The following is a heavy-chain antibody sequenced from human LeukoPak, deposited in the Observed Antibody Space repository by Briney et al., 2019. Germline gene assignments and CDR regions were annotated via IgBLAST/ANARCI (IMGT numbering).Heavy chain of an antibody. Sequence: SETLSLTCTVSGDSVSRYYWSWIRQPPGKGLEWIAFIHYSGSANFNPSLKSRVSISMDTSRNQFSLRLSSVTAADTAVYYCAKHLVATTPFFDYWGQGTLVTVSS. J-gene: IGHJ4*02. CDR2: IHYSGSA. D-gene: IGHD5-12*01. CDR1: GDSVSRYY. CDR3: AKHLVATTPFFDY. V-gene: IGHV4-59*08.